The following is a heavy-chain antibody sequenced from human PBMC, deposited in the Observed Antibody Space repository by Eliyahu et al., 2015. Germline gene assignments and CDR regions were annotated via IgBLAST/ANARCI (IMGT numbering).Heavy chain of an antibody. Sequence: EVQLVESGGGLVQPGRSLRLSCXASGFXFDDXAXHWVRQAPGKGLEWVSGISWNSGSIGYADSVKGRFTISRDNAKNSLYLQMNSLRAEDTALYYCAKDIEADGYYYGSYGMDVWGQGTTVTVSS. J-gene: IGHJ6*02. CDR1: GFXFDDXA. D-gene: IGHD3-10*01. CDR3: AKDIEADGYYYGSYGMDV. V-gene: IGHV3-9*01. CDR2: ISWNSGSI.